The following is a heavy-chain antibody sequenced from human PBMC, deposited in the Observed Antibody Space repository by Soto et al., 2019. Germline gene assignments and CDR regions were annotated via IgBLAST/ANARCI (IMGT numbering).Heavy chain of an antibody. J-gene: IGHJ4*02. CDR1: GGSISSSSYY. D-gene: IGHD2-15*01. CDR3: PIPPVLYCSGVSCSNDY. V-gene: IGHV4-39*01. Sequence: SETLSLTCTVSGGSISSSSYYWGWIRQPPGKGLEWIGSIYYSGSTYYNPSLKSRVTISVDTSKNQSSLRLTSVPAADTSFFFCPIPPVLYCSGVSCSNDYWGQGTLVTVSS. CDR2: IYYSGST.